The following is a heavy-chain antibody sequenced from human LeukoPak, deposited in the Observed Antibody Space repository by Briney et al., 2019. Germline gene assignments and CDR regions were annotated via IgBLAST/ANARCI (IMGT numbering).Heavy chain of an antibody. CDR3: AREINLLLADYYYYMDV. CDR1: GGSISSSSYY. Sequence: TSETLSLTCTVSGGSISSSSYYWGWIRQPPGKGLEWIGSIYYSGSTYYNPSLKSRVTISVDTSKNQFSLKLSSVTAADTAVYYCAREINLLLADYYYYMDVWGKGTTVTISS. D-gene: IGHD2-15*01. J-gene: IGHJ6*03. CDR2: IYYSGST. V-gene: IGHV4-39*07.